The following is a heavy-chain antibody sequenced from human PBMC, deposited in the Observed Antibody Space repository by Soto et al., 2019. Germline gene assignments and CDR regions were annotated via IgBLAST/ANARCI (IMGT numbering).Heavy chain of an antibody. V-gene: IGHV6-1*01. CDR3: ARDLGEQWLVENWFDP. J-gene: IGHJ5*02. CDR1: GDRVSSNSAA. CDR2: TYYRSKWYN. Sequence: SQTLSLTCAISGDRVSSNSAAWNWIRQSPSRGLEWLGRTYYRSKWYNDYAVSVKSRITINPDTSKNQFSLQLNSVTPEDTAVYYCARDLGEQWLVENWFDPWGQGTLVTVSS. D-gene: IGHD6-19*01.